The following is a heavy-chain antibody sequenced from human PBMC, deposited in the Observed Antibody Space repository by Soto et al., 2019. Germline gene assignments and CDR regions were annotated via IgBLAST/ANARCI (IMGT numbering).Heavy chain of an antibody. D-gene: IGHD3-10*01. J-gene: IGHJ4*02. CDR3: AKRAYGSDFDY. CDR1: GFTFSSYA. Sequence: GGSLRLSYAATGFTFSSYAMRWVRQAPGKGLEWVSVISGSGDSTYYADSVKGRFTISRDNSKNTLYLQMNSLRAEDTAVYYCAKRAYGSDFDYWGQGTLVTVSS. CDR2: ISGSGDST. V-gene: IGHV3-23*01.